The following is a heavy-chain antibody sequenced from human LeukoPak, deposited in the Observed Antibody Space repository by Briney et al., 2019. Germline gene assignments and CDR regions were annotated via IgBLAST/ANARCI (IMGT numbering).Heavy chain of an antibody. V-gene: IGHV3-48*04. Sequence: GGSLRLSCAASGFTFSSYSMNWVRQAPGKGLGWVSYISSSSSTIYYADSVKGRFTISRDNAKNSLYQQMNSLRAEDTAVYYCARVQLLGPFDYWGQGTLVTVSS. CDR3: ARVQLLGPFDY. J-gene: IGHJ4*02. CDR1: GFTFSSYS. CDR2: ISSSSSTI. D-gene: IGHD2-2*01.